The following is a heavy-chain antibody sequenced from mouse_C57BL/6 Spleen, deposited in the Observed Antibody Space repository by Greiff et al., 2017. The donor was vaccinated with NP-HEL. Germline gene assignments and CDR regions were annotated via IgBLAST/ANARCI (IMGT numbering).Heavy chain of an antibody. CDR1: GFSLTSYA. D-gene: IGHD1-1*01. CDR3: ARIPITTVVARYFDV. V-gene: IGHV2-9-1*01. J-gene: IGHJ1*03. Sequence: VQRVESGPGLVAPSQSLSITCTVSGFSLTSYAISWVRQPPGKGLEWLGVIWTGGGTNYNSALKSRLSISKDNSKSQVFLKMNSLQTDDTARYYCARIPITTVVARYFDVWGTGTTVTVSS. CDR2: IWTGGGT.